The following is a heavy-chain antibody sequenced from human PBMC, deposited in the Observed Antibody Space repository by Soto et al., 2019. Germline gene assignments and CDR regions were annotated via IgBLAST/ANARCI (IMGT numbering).Heavy chain of an antibody. V-gene: IGHV1-18*01. D-gene: IGHD1-7*01. Sequence: ASVKVSCKASGYTFTSYGISWVRQAPGQRLEWMGWISAYNGNTNYAQKLQGRVTMTTDTSTSTAYMELRSLRSDDTAVYYCARDRRITGTTLVSLFDPWGQGTLVTVSS. CDR1: GYTFTSYG. J-gene: IGHJ5*02. CDR3: ARDRRITGTTLVSLFDP. CDR2: ISAYNGNT.